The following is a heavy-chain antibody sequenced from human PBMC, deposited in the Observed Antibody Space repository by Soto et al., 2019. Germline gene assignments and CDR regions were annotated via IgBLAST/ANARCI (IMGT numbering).Heavy chain of an antibody. D-gene: IGHD1-26*01. CDR1: GNTFTNYG. V-gene: IGHV1-18*01. CDR2: ISAYNGNA. CDR3: ACSRSVGAYVDY. J-gene: IGHJ4*02. Sequence: QVQLVQSGGEVKKPGASVKVSCKASGNTFTNYGLNWVRQAPGEGLEWMGWISAYNGNANYAQKVQGRVTMTTDTFARTAYMELRSLRSDDTAVYYCACSRSVGAYVDYWGQGTLVSVSS.